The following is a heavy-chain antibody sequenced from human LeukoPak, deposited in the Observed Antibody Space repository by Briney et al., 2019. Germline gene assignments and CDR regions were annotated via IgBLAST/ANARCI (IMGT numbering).Heavy chain of an antibody. CDR1: GFTFSSYS. CDR3: AREFEYRTSGAGY. J-gene: IGHJ4*02. CDR2: MSINSGLK. V-gene: IGHV3-21*01. D-gene: IGHD6-6*01. Sequence: PGGSLRLSCAASGFTFSSYSMNWVRQAPGKGLEWVSSMSINSGLKYHADSVKGRFTSSRDNAKNSLYLQMNSLRAEETAVYYCAREFEYRTSGAGYWGQGTLVTVSS.